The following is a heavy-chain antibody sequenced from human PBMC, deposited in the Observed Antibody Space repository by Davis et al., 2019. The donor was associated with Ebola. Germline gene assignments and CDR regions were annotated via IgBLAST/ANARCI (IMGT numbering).Heavy chain of an antibody. J-gene: IGHJ4*02. CDR2: ISSSSNYI. D-gene: IGHD6-19*01. CDR1: GFNFSDYS. V-gene: IGHV3-21*01. Sequence: GESLKISCAASGFNFSDYSMNWVRQAPGKGLEWVASISSSSNYIYYADSMKGRFTISRDNAKNSLYLQMNSLRAEDTAVYYCARVGAAVADNYFDYWGQGTLVTVSS. CDR3: ARVGAAVADNYFDY.